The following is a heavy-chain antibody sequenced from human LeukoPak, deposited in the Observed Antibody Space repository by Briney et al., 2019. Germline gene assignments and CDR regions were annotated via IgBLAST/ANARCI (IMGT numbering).Heavy chain of an antibody. CDR1: GFTFSSYG. J-gene: IGHJ4*02. V-gene: IGHV3-23*01. CDR2: ISGSGGST. D-gene: IGHD3-22*01. Sequence: GGSLRLSCAASGFTFSSYGMSWVRQAPGKGLEWVSAISGSGGSTYYADSVKGRFTISRDNSKNTLYLQMNSLRAEDTAVYYCAKDPPTNYYDSSGYYYQYYFDYWGQGTLVTVSS. CDR3: AKDPPTNYYDSSGYYYQYYFDY.